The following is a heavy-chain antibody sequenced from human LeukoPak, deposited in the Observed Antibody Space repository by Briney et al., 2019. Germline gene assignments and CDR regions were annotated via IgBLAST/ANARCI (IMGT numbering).Heavy chain of an antibody. V-gene: IGHV3-30*04. CDR2: ISHDGKNI. J-gene: IGHJ4*02. Sequence: HPGGSLRLSCAASEFIFSAFVMHWVRQSPGKGLECLADISHDGKNIYYADSVKGRFTISRDNSKNTLYLQMNSLRPEDTSVYYCASSHPLHTPGIPDFYWGQGTLVTVSS. CDR3: ASSHPLHTPGIPDFY. D-gene: IGHD1-14*01. CDR1: EFIFSAFV.